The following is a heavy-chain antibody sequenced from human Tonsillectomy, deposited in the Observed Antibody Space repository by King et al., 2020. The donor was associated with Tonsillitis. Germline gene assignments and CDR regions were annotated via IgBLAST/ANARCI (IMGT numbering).Heavy chain of an antibody. CDR2: ISYDGSNK. Sequence: VQLVESGGGVVQPGRSLRLSCAASGFTFSSYAMHWVRQAPGKGLEWVAGISYDGSNKYYADSVKGRFTISRDNSKNTLYLPMNSLRAEDTAVYYCARVSIESYMLGGVNYSSYYMDVWGKGTTVTVSS. CDR1: GFTFSSYA. V-gene: IGHV3-30*01. CDR3: ARVSIESYMLGGVNYSSYYMDV. J-gene: IGHJ6*03. D-gene: IGHD3-16*01.